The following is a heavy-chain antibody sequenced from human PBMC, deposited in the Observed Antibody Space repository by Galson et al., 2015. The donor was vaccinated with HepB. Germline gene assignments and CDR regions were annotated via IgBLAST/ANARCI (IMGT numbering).Heavy chain of an antibody. CDR3: ARDVRGSWVEASTGLDN. D-gene: IGHD3-9*01. Sequence: SVKVSCKASGFSLIDSDISWVRQAPGQGLEWMGRISGYNGDTNFAQKFHDRLTLTTDTSTGSSYLELRSLSSDDTAVYYCARDVRGSWVEASTGLDNWGQGTLVTVSS. CDR2: ISGYNGDT. CDR1: GFSLIDSD. J-gene: IGHJ4*02. V-gene: IGHV1-18*04.